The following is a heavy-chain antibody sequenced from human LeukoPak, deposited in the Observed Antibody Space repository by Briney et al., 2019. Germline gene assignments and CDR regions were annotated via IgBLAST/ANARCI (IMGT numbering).Heavy chain of an antibody. V-gene: IGHV4-59*12. Sequence: SETLSLTCTVSGGSISSYYWSWIRQPPGKGLEWIGYIYYSGTTNYNPSLKSRVSISIDTSKNHFSLKLSSVTTADTAVYYCARDEYYYGSGTTRVEYFQHWGQGTLVTVSS. J-gene: IGHJ1*01. CDR2: IYYSGTT. CDR3: ARDEYYYGSGTTRVEYFQH. CDR1: GGSISSYY. D-gene: IGHD3-10*01.